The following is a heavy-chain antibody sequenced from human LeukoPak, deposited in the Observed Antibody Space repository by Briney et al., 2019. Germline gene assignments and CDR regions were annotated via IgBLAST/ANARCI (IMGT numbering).Heavy chain of an antibody. D-gene: IGHD2-21*02. CDR1: GFTVSSNY. J-gene: IGHJ4*02. CDR3: ARDNSGGDFVVDY. CDR2: IYSGGST. V-gene: IGHV3-66*01. Sequence: GGSLRLSCTASGFTVSSNYMSWVRQAPGKGLEWVSVIYSGGSTYYADSVKGRFTISRDNAKNTLYLQMNSLRAEDTAVYYCARDNSGGDFVVDYWGQGTLVTVSS.